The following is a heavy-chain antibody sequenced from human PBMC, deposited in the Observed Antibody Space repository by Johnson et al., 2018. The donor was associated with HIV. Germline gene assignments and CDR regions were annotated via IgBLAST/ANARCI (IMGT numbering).Heavy chain of an antibody. CDR3: AKCIWGSSLIDVFDI. V-gene: IGHV3-30*02. Sequence: QVQLVESGGGVVQPGGSLRLSCAASGFTFSSYGMHWVRHAPGKGLEWVAFIRYDGSKKYYADSVKGRFTISRDNSRKTLYLQMNSLRAEDTAVYYCAKCIWGSSLIDVFDIWGQGTLVTVSS. CDR1: GFTFSSYG. J-gene: IGHJ3*02. CDR2: IRYDGSKK. D-gene: IGHD6-13*01.